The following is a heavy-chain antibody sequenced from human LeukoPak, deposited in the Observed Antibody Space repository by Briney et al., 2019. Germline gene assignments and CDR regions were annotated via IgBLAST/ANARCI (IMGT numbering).Heavy chain of an antibody. CDR3: ATYSASGALCFGY. V-gene: IGHV1-18*01. Sequence: ASVKVSCKASGYTLTSDGVRWVRQAPGQGLERMGWISAYNGNTNYAQKLQDRVTMTTDTSTSTAYMELRSLRSDDTAMYYCATYSASGALCFGYWGQGTLVTVSS. CDR2: ISAYNGNT. D-gene: IGHD2-15*01. CDR1: GYTLTSDG. J-gene: IGHJ4*02.